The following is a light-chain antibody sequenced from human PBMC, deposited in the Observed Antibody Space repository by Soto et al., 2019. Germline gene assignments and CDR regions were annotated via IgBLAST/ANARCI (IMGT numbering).Light chain of an antibody. Sequence: EIVLTQSPGTLSLSPGESTTLSCRASQTIGSSYLAWYQQRPGQAPRLLLYGGDNRATGIPDRFSATGSETDFTIAISRLEAEDFAVYYCQQYRTPSQTFGQGTKV. CDR1: QTIGSSY. CDR3: QQYRTPSQT. CDR2: GGD. V-gene: IGKV3-20*01. J-gene: IGKJ1*01.